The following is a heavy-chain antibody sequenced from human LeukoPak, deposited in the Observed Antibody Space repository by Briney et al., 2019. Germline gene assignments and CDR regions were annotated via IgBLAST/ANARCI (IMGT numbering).Heavy chain of an antibody. Sequence: KPSETLSLTCTVSGGSISSHYWSWIRQPPGKGLEWIGYIYTSGSTNYNPSLKSRVTMSVDTSKNQFSLKLSSVTAADTAVYYCARVLQAAGHYYYYYYYYMDVWGKGTTVTVSS. J-gene: IGHJ6*03. CDR1: GGSISSHY. CDR2: IYTSGST. CDR3: ARVLQAAGHYYYYYYYYMDV. V-gene: IGHV4-4*08. D-gene: IGHD6-13*01.